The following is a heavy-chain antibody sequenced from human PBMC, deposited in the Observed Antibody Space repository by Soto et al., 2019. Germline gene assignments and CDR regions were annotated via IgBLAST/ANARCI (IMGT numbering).Heavy chain of an antibody. CDR2: IYYSGST. CDR3: ASTSGSNAFDI. D-gene: IGHD3-3*01. J-gene: IGHJ3*02. Sequence: LSLTCTVSGGSILSVGYYWSWLRQHPGKGLEWIGYIYYSGSTYYNPSLQSRVTISVDTSKNQFSLKLSSVTAADTAVYYCASTSGSNAFDIWGQGTMVTVSS. V-gene: IGHV4-31*03. CDR1: GGSILSVGYY.